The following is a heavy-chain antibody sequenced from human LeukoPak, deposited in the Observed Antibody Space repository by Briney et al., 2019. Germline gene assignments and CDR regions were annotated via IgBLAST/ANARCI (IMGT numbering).Heavy chain of an antibody. V-gene: IGHV4-59*01. CDR3: AREYRQLALGGGNWFDP. CDR2: IYYSGST. D-gene: IGHD6-13*01. Sequence: PSETLSLTCTVSGGSISSYYWSWIRQPPGKGLEWIGYIYYSGSTNYNPSLKSRVTISVDTSKNQFSLKLSSVTAADTAVYYCAREYRQLALGGGNWFDPWGQGTLVTVSS. J-gene: IGHJ5*02. CDR1: GGSISSYY.